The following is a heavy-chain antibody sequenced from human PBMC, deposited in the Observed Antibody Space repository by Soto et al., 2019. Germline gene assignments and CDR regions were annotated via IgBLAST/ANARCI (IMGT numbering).Heavy chain of an antibody. CDR2: VYYSGST. CDR1: GDSISSGGYY. CDR3: ARAAGDADIYLSRFNY. D-gene: IGHD2-15*01. J-gene: IGHJ4*02. Sequence: SETLSLTCTVSGDSISSGGYYWSWIRQHPGKGLEWIGYVYYSGSTDYNPSLKSRIIISLDTSKNHFSLKLSSVTAADTAVYFSARAAGDADIYLSRFNYWGQGALVTVSS. V-gene: IGHV4-31*03.